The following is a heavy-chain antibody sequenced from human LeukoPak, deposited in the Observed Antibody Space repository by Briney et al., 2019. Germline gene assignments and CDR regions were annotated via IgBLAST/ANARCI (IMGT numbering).Heavy chain of an antibody. J-gene: IGHJ4*02. Sequence: SETLSLTCAVYGGSFSGYYWSWIRQPPGKGLEWIGEINHSGSTNYNPSLKSRVTISVDTSKNQFSLKLSSVTAADTAVYYCARSEGQLGPIDYWGQGTLVTVSS. D-gene: IGHD6-6*01. CDR3: ARSEGQLGPIDY. CDR1: GGSFSGYY. CDR2: INHSGST. V-gene: IGHV4-34*01.